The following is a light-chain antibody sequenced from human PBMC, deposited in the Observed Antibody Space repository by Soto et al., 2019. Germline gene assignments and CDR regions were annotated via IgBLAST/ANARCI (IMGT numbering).Light chain of an antibody. V-gene: IGKV1-5*03. CDR1: ESISSW. J-gene: IGKJ4*01. CDR3: QQYNSYSLT. CDR2: KAS. Sequence: DIQMTQSPSTLSASVGDRVTITCRASESISSWLAWYQQKPGKAPKILVYKASSMESGVPSRFSGSGSGTEFTLTISSLQPDDFATYYCQQYNSYSLTFGGGTKVEIK.